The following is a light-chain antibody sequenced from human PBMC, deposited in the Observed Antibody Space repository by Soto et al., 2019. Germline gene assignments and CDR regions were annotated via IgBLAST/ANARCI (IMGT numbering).Light chain of an antibody. CDR3: CSYAGRSTLYV. CDR2: EVS. Sequence: QPALTQPASLSGSPGQSITISCTGTSSDVGSYNLVSWYQQHPGKAPKLMIYEVSKRPSGVSNRFSGSKSGNTASLTVSGLQAEDEADYYCCSYAGRSTLYVFGTGTKAPS. J-gene: IGLJ1*01. CDR1: SSDVGSYNL. V-gene: IGLV2-23*02.